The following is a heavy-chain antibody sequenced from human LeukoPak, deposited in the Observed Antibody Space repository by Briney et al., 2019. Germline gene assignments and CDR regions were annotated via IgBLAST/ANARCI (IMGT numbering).Heavy chain of an antibody. CDR2: IRSKAYGGTT. Sequence: GGSLRLSCTASGFTFGDYAMSWVRQAPGKGLEWVGFIRSKAYGGTTESAASVKGRFTISRDASKSIAYLQMNSLKTADTAVYYCTRGSLKSDFWSGYSQLFDYWGQGTLVTVSS. V-gene: IGHV3-49*04. CDR1: GFTFGDYA. J-gene: IGHJ4*02. D-gene: IGHD3-3*01. CDR3: TRGSLKSDFWSGYSQLFDY.